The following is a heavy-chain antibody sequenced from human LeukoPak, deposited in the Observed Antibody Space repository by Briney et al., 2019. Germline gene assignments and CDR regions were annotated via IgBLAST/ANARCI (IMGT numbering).Heavy chain of an antibody. V-gene: IGHV3-30*18. CDR2: ISYDGSNK. Sequence: PGRSLRLSCAASGFTFSSYGMHWVRQAPGKGLEWVAVISYDGSNKYYADSVKGRFTISRDNSKNTLYLQMNSLRAEDTAVYYCAKDRELLLYYFDYWGQGTLVTVSS. J-gene: IGHJ4*02. CDR1: GFTFSSYG. CDR3: AKDRELLLYYFDY. D-gene: IGHD2-15*01.